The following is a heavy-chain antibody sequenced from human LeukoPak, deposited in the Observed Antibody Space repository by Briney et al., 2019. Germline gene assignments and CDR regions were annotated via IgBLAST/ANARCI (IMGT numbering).Heavy chain of an antibody. D-gene: IGHD4-17*01. CDR2: INAGNSNT. CDR1: GYTFTSYT. CDR3: ARSYGDYSHFDY. J-gene: IGHJ4*02. Sequence: ASVKVSCKASGYTFTSYTIHWMRQAPGQRLEWMGWINAGNSNTKYSQKLQGRVIITRDTSASTAYMELSSLRSEDTAMYYCARSYGDYSHFDYWGQGTLVTVSS. V-gene: IGHV1-3*01.